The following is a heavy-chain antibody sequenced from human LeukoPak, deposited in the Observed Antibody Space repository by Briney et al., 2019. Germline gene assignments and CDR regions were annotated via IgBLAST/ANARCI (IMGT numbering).Heavy chain of an antibody. Sequence: GGSLRLSCAASGFTFSSYGMSWVRQAPGKGLEWVSAISGSGGSTYYADSVKGRFTISRDNSKNTLYLQMNSLRAEDTAVYYCARDRVAGWFDPWGQGTLVTVSS. CDR3: ARDRVAGWFDP. D-gene: IGHD2-15*01. CDR2: ISGSGGST. CDR1: GFTFSSYG. V-gene: IGHV3-23*01. J-gene: IGHJ5*02.